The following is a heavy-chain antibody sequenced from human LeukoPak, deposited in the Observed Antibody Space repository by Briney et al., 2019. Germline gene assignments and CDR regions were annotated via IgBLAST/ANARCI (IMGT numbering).Heavy chain of an antibody. Sequence: PGGSLRLSCAASGFTFSSYAMSWIRQAPGKGLEWVSYISSSGSTIYYADSVKGRFTISRDNAKNSLYLQMNSLRAEDTAVYYCAKDNYYDSSGYPTTFDYWGQGTLVTVSS. J-gene: IGHJ4*02. CDR3: AKDNYYDSSGYPTTFDY. CDR2: ISSSGSTI. V-gene: IGHV3-11*01. D-gene: IGHD3-22*01. CDR1: GFTFSSYA.